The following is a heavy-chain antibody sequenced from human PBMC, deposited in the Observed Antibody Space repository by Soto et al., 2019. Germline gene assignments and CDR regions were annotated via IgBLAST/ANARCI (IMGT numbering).Heavy chain of an antibody. V-gene: IGHV3-23*01. CDR2: ISGSGGST. CDR3: AKDHIIVGAKGGHYYYGMDV. Sequence: GGSLRLSCAASGFTFSSYAMSWVRQAPGKGLEWVSAISGSGGSTYYADSVKGRFTISRDNSKNTLYLQMNSLRAEDTAVYYCAKDHIIVGAKGGHYYYGMDVWGQGTTVTVSS. CDR1: GFTFSSYA. D-gene: IGHD1-26*01. J-gene: IGHJ6*02.